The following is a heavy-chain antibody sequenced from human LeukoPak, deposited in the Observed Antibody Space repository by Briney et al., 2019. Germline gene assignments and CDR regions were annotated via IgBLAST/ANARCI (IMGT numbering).Heavy chain of an antibody. V-gene: IGHV3-23*01. CDR1: GFTFSYYS. J-gene: IGHJ4*02. Sequence: GGSLRLSCAASGFTFSYYSMSWVRQAPGKGLEWVSGITGSAGSTHYADSVKGRFTISRDNTKNTLYLQMNSLRAEDTAIYYCAKSSYYDSSGYYREYYFDNWGQGTLVTVSS. CDR3: AKSSYYDSSGYYREYYFDN. D-gene: IGHD3-22*01. CDR2: ITGSAGST.